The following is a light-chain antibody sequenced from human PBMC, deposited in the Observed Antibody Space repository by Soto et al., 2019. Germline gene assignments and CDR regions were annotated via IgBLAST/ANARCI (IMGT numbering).Light chain of an antibody. V-gene: IGLV2-8*01. CDR3: SSFAGNNNLV. J-gene: IGLJ2*01. Sequence: QSPLPQPPSASGSHGQSVTISCTGTSSDVGGYNYVSWYQQHPGKAPKLMISEVSKRPSGVPDRFSGSKSGNTASLTVSGLQAEDEDDYYCSSFAGNNNLVFGGGTKLTVL. CDR2: EVS. CDR1: SSDVGGYNY.